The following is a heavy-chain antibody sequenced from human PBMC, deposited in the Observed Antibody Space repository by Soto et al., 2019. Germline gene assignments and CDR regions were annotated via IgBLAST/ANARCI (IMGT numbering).Heavy chain of an antibody. CDR1: GGTFSNYA. J-gene: IGHJ3*02. CDR3: ARRGVANSRDAFDI. Sequence: QVQLVQSGAEVKKPGTSVKVSCEVSGGTFSNYAIPWVRQAPGQGLEWLGGAIPVYGSTNYAQKFQGRVTITAGESATTTFMELSSLRSDDTAVYYCARRGVANSRDAFDIWGQGTLVTVS. D-gene: IGHD1-26*01. V-gene: IGHV1-69*01. CDR2: AIPVYGST.